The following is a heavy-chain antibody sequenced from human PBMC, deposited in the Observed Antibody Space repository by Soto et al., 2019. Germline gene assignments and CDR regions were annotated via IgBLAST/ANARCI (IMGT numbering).Heavy chain of an antibody. CDR2: IKGDGSDI. Sequence: PGGSLRLSCAASGFAFSNYWMHWARQAPGKGLVWVSRIKGDGSDIAYAGSVKGRFTISRDNAKNTLYLQMDILRADDTAVYYCTRHFRDYWGRGTLVTVSS. CDR3: TRHFRDY. D-gene: IGHD3-3*02. CDR1: GFAFSNYW. J-gene: IGHJ4*02. V-gene: IGHV3-74*03.